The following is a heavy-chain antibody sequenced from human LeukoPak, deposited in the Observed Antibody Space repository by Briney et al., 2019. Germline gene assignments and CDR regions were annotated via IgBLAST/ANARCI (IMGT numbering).Heavy chain of an antibody. V-gene: IGHV3-48*03. CDR3: ARRRGYSGYGMDY. Sequence: GGSLRLSCAASGFTFSSYEMNWVRQAPGKGLEWVSYISSSGSTIYYADSVKGRFTISRDNAKNSLYLQMNSLRAEDTAVYYCARRRGYSGYGMDYWGQGTLVTASS. J-gene: IGHJ4*02. D-gene: IGHD5-12*01. CDR2: ISSSGSTI. CDR1: GFTFSSYE.